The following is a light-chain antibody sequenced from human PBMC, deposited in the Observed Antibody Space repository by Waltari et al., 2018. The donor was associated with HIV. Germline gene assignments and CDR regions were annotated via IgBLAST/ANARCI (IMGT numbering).Light chain of an antibody. V-gene: IGLV3-1*01. CDR3: QAWDSNTAGAV. Sequence: SYELTQPPSVSVSPGHQASITCSGEKLGAQYACCYQQKPGQSPVLVIYQNTKRPSGIPERFSGSNSGNTATLTISGTQAMDEADYYCQAWDSNTAGAVFGGGTKLTVL. CDR2: QNT. J-gene: IGLJ2*01. CDR1: KLGAQY.